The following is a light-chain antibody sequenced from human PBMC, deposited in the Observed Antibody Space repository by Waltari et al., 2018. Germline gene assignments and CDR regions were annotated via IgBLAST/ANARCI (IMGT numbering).Light chain of an antibody. CDR3: QQYYSMPLT. J-gene: IGKJ3*01. Sequence: DIVMTQSPDSLAVSLGERVPINCKSSQSLFHASNNKNYLAWYQQKAGQPPKLLIYWASSREFGVPKRFSGTGSGTDFTLTISSLEAEDVAIYFCQQYYSMPLTFGPGTTVEI. CDR2: WAS. CDR1: QSLFHASNNKNY. V-gene: IGKV4-1*01.